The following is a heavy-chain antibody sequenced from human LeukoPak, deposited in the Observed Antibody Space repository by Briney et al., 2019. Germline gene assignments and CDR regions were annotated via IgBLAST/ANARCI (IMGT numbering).Heavy chain of an antibody. D-gene: IGHD6-25*01. J-gene: IGHJ4*02. CDR2: IRYDGSNK. CDR3: AKDPTMSRLYYFEY. Sequence: GGSLRLSCAASGFTLDDYAMHWVRQAPGKGLEWVAFIRYDGSNKYYADSVKGRFTISRDNSRNTVYLQMSSLRTDDTAVYYCAKDPTMSRLYYFEYWGQGSLVTVSS. V-gene: IGHV3-30*02. CDR1: GFTLDDYA.